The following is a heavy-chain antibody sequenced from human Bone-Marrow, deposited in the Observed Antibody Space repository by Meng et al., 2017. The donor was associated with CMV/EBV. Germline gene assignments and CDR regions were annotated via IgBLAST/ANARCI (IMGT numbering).Heavy chain of an antibody. CDR2: IYYSGST. CDR1: GGSISSYY. D-gene: IGHD3-3*01. J-gene: IGHJ3*02. CDR3: ARGNDFWSDSLDAFDI. Sequence: SETLSLTCTVSGGSISSYYWSWIRQPPGKGLEWIGYIYYSGSTNYNPSLKSRTTMSVDTSKNQFSLKLSSVTAADTAVYYCARGNDFWSDSLDAFDIWGQGTMVTVSS. V-gene: IGHV4-59*12.